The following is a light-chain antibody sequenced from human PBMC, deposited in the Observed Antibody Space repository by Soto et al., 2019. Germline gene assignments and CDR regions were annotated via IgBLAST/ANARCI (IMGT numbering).Light chain of an antibody. J-gene: IGKJ3*01. CDR3: QQNYRTPLT. CDR1: QSISSY. CDR2: AAS. V-gene: IGKV1-39*01. Sequence: DIQMTQSPSSLSASVGDRVTITCRASQSISSYLNWYQQKPGKAPKLLIYAASSVQSGVPSRFSGSESGTDFTLTISSLQPEDFATYYCQQNYRTPLTFGPGTKVDIK.